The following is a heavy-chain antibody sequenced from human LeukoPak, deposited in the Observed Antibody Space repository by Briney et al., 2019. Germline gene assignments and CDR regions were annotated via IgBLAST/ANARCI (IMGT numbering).Heavy chain of an antibody. V-gene: IGHV1-69*05. CDR3: ARIDTADSDY. Sequence: ASVKVSCKASGGTFSSYAISWVRQAPGQGLEWMGGIIPIFGTANSAQKFQGRVTITTDESTSTAYMELSSLRSEDTAVYYCARIDTADSDYWGQGTLVTVSS. J-gene: IGHJ4*02. CDR1: GGTFSSYA. D-gene: IGHD5-18*01. CDR2: IIPIFGTA.